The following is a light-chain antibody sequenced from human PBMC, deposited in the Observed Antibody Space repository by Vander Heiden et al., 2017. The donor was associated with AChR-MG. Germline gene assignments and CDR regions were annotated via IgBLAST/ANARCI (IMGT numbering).Light chain of an antibody. V-gene: IGLV2-23*01. CDR1: GSDVGRYNL. J-gene: IGLJ1*01. Sequence: QSALTQPASVSGSPGQSITLSCSGTGSDVGRYNLVSWYQQHPGKAPKLMIYEDSKRPSGVANRFSGSKSGNTASLTISGLQAEDEADYYCYSYGGSDTFVFGTGTKVTVL. CDR3: YSYGGSDTFV. CDR2: EDS.